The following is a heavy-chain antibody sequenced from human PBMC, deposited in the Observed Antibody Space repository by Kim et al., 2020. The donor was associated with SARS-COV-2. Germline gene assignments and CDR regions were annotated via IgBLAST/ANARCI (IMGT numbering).Heavy chain of an antibody. V-gene: IGHV3-48*03. D-gene: IGHD6-25*01. CDR2: IDTSASTI. J-gene: IGHJ4*02. Sequence: GGSLRLSCAASGFTFSNYEMNWVRQAPGKGLEWVSYIDTSASTIYYADSVRDRFTISRDNARNSLYLQMNSLRAEDTAVYYCARDQSGNLDYWGQGTLVTVSS. CDR1: GFTFSNYE. CDR3: ARDQSGNLDY.